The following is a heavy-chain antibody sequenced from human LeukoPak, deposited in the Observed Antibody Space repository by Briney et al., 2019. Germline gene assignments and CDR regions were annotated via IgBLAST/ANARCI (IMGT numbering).Heavy chain of an antibody. J-gene: IGHJ4*02. CDR3: AKAEYYYDSSGYSPFDY. Sequence: GGSLRLSCVASGFTFSSYSMNWVRQAPGKGLEWVSSISSSSSYIYYADSVKGRFTISRDNSKNTLYLQMNSLRAEDTAVYYCAKAEYYYDSSGYSPFDYWGQGTLVTVSS. V-gene: IGHV3-21*01. CDR1: GFTFSSYS. D-gene: IGHD3-22*01. CDR2: ISSSSSYI.